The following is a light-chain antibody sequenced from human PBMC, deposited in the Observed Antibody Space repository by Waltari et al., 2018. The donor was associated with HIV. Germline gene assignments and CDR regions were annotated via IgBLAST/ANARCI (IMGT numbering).Light chain of an antibody. CDR2: GAS. J-gene: IGKJ3*01. CDR3: QQYNTYPFP. Sequence: DIQMTQSPSSLSASVGDRVTVTCRASHGISNFLAWFQQKPGKAPESLIYGASSLQDGFPSKFSGSGSGTDFTLTISSLQPEDFATYTCQQYNTYPFPFGPGTQVHVK. V-gene: IGKV1-16*02. CDR1: HGISNF.